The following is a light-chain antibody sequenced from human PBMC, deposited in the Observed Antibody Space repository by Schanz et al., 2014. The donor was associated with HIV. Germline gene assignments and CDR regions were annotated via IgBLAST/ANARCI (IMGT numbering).Light chain of an antibody. J-gene: IGKJ5*01. CDR2: GAS. Sequence: EIVLTQSPGTLSLSPGERATLSCRASQSVSSSYLAWYQQKPGQAPRLLIYGASTRATGIPARFSGSRSGTEFSLTINNLQSEDFAVYFCQQFHLWPVTFGQGTRLEIK. V-gene: IGKV3-15*01. CDR1: QSVSSSY. CDR3: QQFHLWPVT.